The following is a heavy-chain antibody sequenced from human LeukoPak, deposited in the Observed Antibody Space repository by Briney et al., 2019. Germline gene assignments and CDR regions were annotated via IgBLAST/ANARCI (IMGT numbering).Heavy chain of an antibody. Sequence: PSETLSLTCTVSGGSISSYYWSWIRQPPGKGLEWIGYIYYSGSTNYNPSLKSRVTISVDTSKNQFSLELSSVTAADTAVYYCARHGDGYNFSGWFDPWGQGTLVTVSS. CDR1: GGSISSYY. J-gene: IGHJ5*02. V-gene: IGHV4-59*08. CDR2: IYYSGST. D-gene: IGHD5-24*01. CDR3: ARHGDGYNFSGWFDP.